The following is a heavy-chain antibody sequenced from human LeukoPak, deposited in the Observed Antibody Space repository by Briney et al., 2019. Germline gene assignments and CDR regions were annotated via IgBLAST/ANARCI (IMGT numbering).Heavy chain of an antibody. CDR1: GGSFSGYY. CDR3: AGVPAYHDILTGYSLDY. D-gene: IGHD3-9*01. J-gene: IGHJ4*02. Sequence: SETLSLTCAVYGGSFSGYYWSWIRQPPGKGLEWIGEINHSGSTNYNPSLKSRVTISVDTSKNQFSLKLSSVTAVDTAVYYCAGVPAYHDILTGYSLDYWGQGTLVTVSS. CDR2: INHSGST. V-gene: IGHV4-34*01.